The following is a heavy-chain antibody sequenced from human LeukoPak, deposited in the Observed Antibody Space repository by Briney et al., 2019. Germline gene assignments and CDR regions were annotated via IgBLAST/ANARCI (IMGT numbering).Heavy chain of an antibody. CDR2: ISSSGSTI. V-gene: IGHV3-11*01. J-gene: IGHJ4*02. CDR3: ARDSYSSGWYGLVDY. CDR1: GYTFSDYY. D-gene: IGHD6-19*01. Sequence: PGGSLRLSCAASGYTFSDYYMSWIRQAPGKGLEWVSYISSSGSTIYYADSVKGRFTISRDNAKNSLYLQMNSLRAEDTAVYYCARDSYSSGWYGLVDYWGQGTLVTVSS.